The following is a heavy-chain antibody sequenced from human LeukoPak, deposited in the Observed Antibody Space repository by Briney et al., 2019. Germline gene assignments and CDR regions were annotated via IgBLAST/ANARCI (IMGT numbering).Heavy chain of an antibody. D-gene: IGHD5-18*01. J-gene: IGHJ6*03. CDR1: GGSISSSSYY. CDR2: IYYSGST. Sequence: PSETLSLTCAVSGGSISSSSYYWGWIRQPPGKGLEWIGSIYYSGSTYYNPSLKSRVTISVDTSKNQFSLKLSSVTAADTAVYYCARERRSGMVPWYMDVWGKGTTVTVSS. V-gene: IGHV4-39*07. CDR3: ARERRSGMVPWYMDV.